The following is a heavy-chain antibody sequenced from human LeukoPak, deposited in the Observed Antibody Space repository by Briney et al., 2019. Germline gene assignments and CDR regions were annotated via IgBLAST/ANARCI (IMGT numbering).Heavy chain of an antibody. CDR1: GFTFSSYS. CDR2: IYPGGSDT. Sequence: GGSLRLSCAASGFTFSSYSMNWVRQMPGKGLEWMGIIYPGGSDTRYSPSFQGQVTISADKSISTAYLQWSSLKASDTAMYYCARPRQRASRGAFDIWGQGTMVTVSS. J-gene: IGHJ3*02. CDR3: ARPRQRASRGAFDI. V-gene: IGHV5-51*01.